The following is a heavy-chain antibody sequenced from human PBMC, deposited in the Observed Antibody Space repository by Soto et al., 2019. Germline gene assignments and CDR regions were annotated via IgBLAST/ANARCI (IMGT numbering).Heavy chain of an antibody. CDR2: ISSSSSYI. D-gene: IGHD3-10*01. J-gene: IGHJ4*02. CDR3: ARGGGVRGALLTSPLDY. V-gene: IGHV3-21*01. CDR1: GFTFSSYS. Sequence: EVQLVESGGGLVKPGGSLRLSCAASGFTFSSYSMNWVRQAPGKGLEWVSSISSSSSYIYYADSVKGRFTISRDNAKNSLYLQMNSLRAEDTAVYYCARGGGVRGALLTSPLDYWGQGTLVTVSS.